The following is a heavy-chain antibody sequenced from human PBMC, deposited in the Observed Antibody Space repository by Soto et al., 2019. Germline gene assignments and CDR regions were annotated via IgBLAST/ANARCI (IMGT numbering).Heavy chain of an antibody. CDR1: GFTFSDYY. Sequence: GGSLRLSCAASGFTFSDYYMSWIRQAPGKGLEWVSYISSSGSTIYYADSVKGRFTISRDNAKNSLYLQMNSLRAEDTAVYYCARDTADRSNPHYYYYYMDVWGKGTTVTVSS. D-gene: IGHD2-2*01. V-gene: IGHV3-11*01. CDR3: ARDTADRSNPHYYYYYMDV. J-gene: IGHJ6*03. CDR2: ISSSGSTI.